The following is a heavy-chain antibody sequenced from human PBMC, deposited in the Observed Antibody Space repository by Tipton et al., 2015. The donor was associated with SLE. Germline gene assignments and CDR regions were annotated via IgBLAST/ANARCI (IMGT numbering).Heavy chain of an antibody. CDR2: ISSSSSYI. Sequence: SLRLSCAASGFTFSSYWMSWVRQAPGKGLEWVSSISSSSSYIYYADSVKGRFTISRDNAKNSLYLQMNSLRAEDTAVYYCARTHDYGDPGGQHWGQGTLVTVSS. V-gene: IGHV3-21*04. J-gene: IGHJ1*01. CDR1: GFTFSSYW. D-gene: IGHD4-17*01. CDR3: ARTHDYGDPGGQH.